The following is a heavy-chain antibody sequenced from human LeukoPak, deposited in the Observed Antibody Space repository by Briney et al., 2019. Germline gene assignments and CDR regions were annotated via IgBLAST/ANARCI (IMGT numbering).Heavy chain of an antibody. CDR3: ARLMGVVVPAGFDY. J-gene: IGHJ4*02. V-gene: IGHV1-2*02. D-gene: IGHD2-2*01. CDR2: INPNSGGT. CDR1: GYTFTGYY. Sequence: GASVKVSCKASGYTFTGYYKHWVRQAPGQGLEWMGWINPNSGGTNYAQKFQGRATMTRDTSISTAYMELSRLRSDDTAVYYCARLMGVVVPAGFDYWGQGTLVTVSS.